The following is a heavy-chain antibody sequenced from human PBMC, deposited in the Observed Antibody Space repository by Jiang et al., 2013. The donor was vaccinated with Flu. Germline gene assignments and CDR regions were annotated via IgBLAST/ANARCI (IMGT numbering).Heavy chain of an antibody. Sequence: IHWVRQAPGQGLSGWDGSTLTLVSQTMRGSFGDRVTLNRDTSISTAYMELIGLQSDDAAVFYCAREAGGTNTYYFDSWGQGTLVTVSS. D-gene: IGHD6-13*01. V-gene: IGHV1-2*06. CDR3: AREAGGTNTYYFDS. J-gene: IGHJ4*02. CDR2: STLTLVS.